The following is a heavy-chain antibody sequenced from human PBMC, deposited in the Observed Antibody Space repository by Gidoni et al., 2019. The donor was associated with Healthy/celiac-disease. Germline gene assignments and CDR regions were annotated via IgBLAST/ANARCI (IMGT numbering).Heavy chain of an antibody. V-gene: IGHV3-21*01. J-gene: IGHJ4*02. CDR1: GFTFSSYS. CDR3: ARDDYPRSGYPGY. D-gene: IGHD5-12*01. CDR2: ISSSSSYI. Sequence: EVQLVESGGGLVKPGGSLRLSCAASGFTFSSYSMNWVRQAPGKGLEWVSSISSSSSYICYADSVKGRFTISRDNAKNSLYLQMNSLRAEDTAVYYCARDDYPRSGYPGYWGQGTLVTVSS.